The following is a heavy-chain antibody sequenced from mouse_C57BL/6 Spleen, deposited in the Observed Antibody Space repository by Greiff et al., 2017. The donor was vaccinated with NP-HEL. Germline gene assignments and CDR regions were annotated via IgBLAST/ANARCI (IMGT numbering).Heavy chain of an antibody. CDR1: GFTFSSYA. V-gene: IGHV5-9-1*02. CDR2: ISSGGDYI. D-gene: IGHD1-1*01. Sequence: DVMLVESGEGLVKPGGSLKLSCAASGFTFSSYAMSWVRQTPEKRLEWVAYISSGGDYIYYADTVKGRFTISRDNARNTLYLQMSSLKSEDTAMYYCTRERGSSFYAMDYWGQGTSVTVSS. CDR3: TRERGSSFYAMDY. J-gene: IGHJ4*01.